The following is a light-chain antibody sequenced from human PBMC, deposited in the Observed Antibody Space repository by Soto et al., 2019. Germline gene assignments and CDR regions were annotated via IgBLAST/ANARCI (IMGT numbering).Light chain of an antibody. J-gene: IGKJ1*01. CDR3: QQYFSTRT. Sequence: EIVMTPSPATLSVSPGARATLSCRASQSVSSKLAWYQQKPGQAPKLLIYGASTRATGIPARFSGSGSGTEFTLTISSLQAEDVAVYYCQQYFSTRTFGQGTKVDIK. CDR2: GAS. CDR1: QSVSSK. V-gene: IGKV3-15*01.